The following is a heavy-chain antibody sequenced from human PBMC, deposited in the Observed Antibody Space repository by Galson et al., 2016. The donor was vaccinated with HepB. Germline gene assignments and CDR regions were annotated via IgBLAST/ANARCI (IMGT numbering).Heavy chain of an antibody. CDR3: ARARTYPTPFDP. CDR1: GGSFSGYL. V-gene: IGHV4-34*01. J-gene: IGHJ5*02. CDR2: IDHSGST. D-gene: IGHD1-14*01. Sequence: ETLSLTCGVSGGSFSGYLWSWIRQPPGKGLEWIGEIDHSGSTDYNPSLKSRVTISVDTSKNQFSLELSSVTAADTAVYYCARARTYPTPFDPWGQGTLVTVSS.